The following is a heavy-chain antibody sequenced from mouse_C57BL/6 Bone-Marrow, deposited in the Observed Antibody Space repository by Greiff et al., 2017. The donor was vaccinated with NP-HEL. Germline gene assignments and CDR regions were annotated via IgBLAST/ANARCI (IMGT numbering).Heavy chain of an antibody. CDR2: IDPEGGDT. V-gene: IGHV14-1*01. D-gene: IGHD1-1*01. Sequence: EVQLQQSGAELVRPGASVKLSCTASGFNIKDYYMHWVKQRPEQGLEWIGRIDPEGGDTEYAPKFQGKATMTADTSSNTAYLQLSSLTSEDTAVYYCTRDYGSLFAYWGQGTLVTVSA. CDR1: GFNIKDYY. J-gene: IGHJ3*01. CDR3: TRDYGSLFAY.